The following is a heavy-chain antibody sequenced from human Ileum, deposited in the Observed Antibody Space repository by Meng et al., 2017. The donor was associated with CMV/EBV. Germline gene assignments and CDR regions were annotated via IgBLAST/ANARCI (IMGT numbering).Heavy chain of an antibody. V-gene: IGHV3-15*01. CDR3: TTGRAH. CDR2: IKAKADGGTT. J-gene: IGHJ4*02. Sequence: GQLVESGGGLIKPGGSLRLSCAASGFTFTDAWMSWVRQAPGKGLEWVGRIKAKADGGTTEYPAPVKGRFTISRDDSKNTLFLQMNSLKTEDTAVYYCTTGRAHWGQGTLVTVSS. CDR1: GFTFTDAW.